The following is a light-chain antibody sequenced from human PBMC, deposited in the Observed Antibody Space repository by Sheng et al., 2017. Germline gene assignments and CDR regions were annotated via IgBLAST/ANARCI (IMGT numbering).Light chain of an antibody. CDR1: NLGSHS. Sequence: SYVLTQPPSVSVAPGKTARITCGADNLGSHSVHWYQKKSGQAPVLVVFDDDDRPSGIPERFSGSRSGNTATLTISWVEAGDEADYYCQVWDISSDHWVFGGGTKVTVL. CDR3: QVWDISSDHWV. J-gene: IGLJ3*02. CDR2: DDD. V-gene: IGLV3-21*03.